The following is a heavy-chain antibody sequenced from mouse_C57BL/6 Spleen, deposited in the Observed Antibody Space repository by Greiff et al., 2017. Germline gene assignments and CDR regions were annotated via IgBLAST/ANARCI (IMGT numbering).Heavy chain of an antibody. D-gene: IGHD2-12*01. CDR3: ARYDGGSFMDY. CDR1: GYTFTSSG. Sequence: QVQLQQSGAELARPGASVKLSCKASGYTFTSSGISWVKQRTGQGLEWIGEIYPRSGNTYYNEKFKGKATLTADKSSSTAYMELRSLTSEDSAVYFCARYDGGSFMDYWGQGTSVTVSS. V-gene: IGHV1-81*01. CDR2: IYPRSGNT. J-gene: IGHJ4*01.